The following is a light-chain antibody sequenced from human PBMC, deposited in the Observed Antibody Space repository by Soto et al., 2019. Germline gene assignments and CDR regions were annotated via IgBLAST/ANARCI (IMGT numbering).Light chain of an antibody. CDR1: QSLPMW. V-gene: IGKV1-5*03. CDR2: KTS. J-gene: IGKJ1*01. Sequence: DIHMTQSPSTLSASVGDRVTITCRASQSLPMWLAGYRRKPGKALNLLLYKTSSLESGVPARFSGSGSGTEFTLTISSLQPDDFATYYCQHWTDYSWTFGQGTKVEVK. CDR3: QHWTDYSWT.